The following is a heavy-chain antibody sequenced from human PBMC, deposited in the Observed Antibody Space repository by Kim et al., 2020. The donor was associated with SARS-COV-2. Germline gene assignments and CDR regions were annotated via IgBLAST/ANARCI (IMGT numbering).Heavy chain of an antibody. V-gene: IGHV3-11*01. CDR3: ARDQGFYDLLNSLRTANDYYGMDL. CDR1: GFTFSGYY. Sequence: GGSLRLSCAASGFTFSGYYMTWIRQAPVKGLEWVSKIDRTGSVTFYADSVKDRFTISRDNAKNSVHLQMNSLSVEDTAVYFCARDQGFYDLLNSLRTANDYYGMDLWGQGTTVTVSS. D-gene: IGHD3-9*01. CDR2: IDRTGSVT. J-gene: IGHJ6*02.